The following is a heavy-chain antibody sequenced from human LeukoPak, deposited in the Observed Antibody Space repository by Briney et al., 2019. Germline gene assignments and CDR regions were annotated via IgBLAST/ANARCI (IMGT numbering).Heavy chain of an antibody. CDR1: GFTFDDYA. Sequence: GRSLRLSCAASGFTFDDYAMHWVRQAPGKGLEWVSGISWNSGSMGYADSVKGRFTISRDNAKNSLYLQMNSLRAEDMALYYCAKSPGVNSAPFDPWGQGTLVTVSS. J-gene: IGHJ5*02. CDR3: AKSPGVNSAPFDP. D-gene: IGHD3-10*01. V-gene: IGHV3-9*03. CDR2: ISWNSGSM.